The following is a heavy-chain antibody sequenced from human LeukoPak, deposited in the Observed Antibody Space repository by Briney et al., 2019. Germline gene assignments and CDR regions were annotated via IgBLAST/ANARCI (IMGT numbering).Heavy chain of an antibody. CDR2: IDYSGGV. Sequence: SEPLSLTCTVSGGSISSSNSFWGWIRQPPGKGLEWIASIDYSGGVYYNPSLKSRVTISVDTSKNQFSLKVNSVTAADTAVYYCARRGGSGVRGDYYFDYWGQGTLVTVSS. CDR1: GGSISSSNSF. CDR3: ARRGGSGVRGDYYFDY. J-gene: IGHJ4*02. D-gene: IGHD3-10*01. V-gene: IGHV4-39*01.